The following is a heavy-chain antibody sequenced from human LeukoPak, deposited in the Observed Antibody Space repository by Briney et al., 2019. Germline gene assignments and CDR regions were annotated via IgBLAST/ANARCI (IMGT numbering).Heavy chain of an antibody. Sequence: SETLSLTCTVSGGSISSYYWSWIRQPPGKGLEWSGYIYHSGSTNYNPSLKSRVTISVDTSKNQFSLKLTSVTAADTAVYYCAKNRGEAFDYWGQGTLVTVSS. CDR1: GGSISSYY. CDR3: AKNRGEAFDY. J-gene: IGHJ4*02. D-gene: IGHD3-10*01. CDR2: IYHSGST. V-gene: IGHV4-59*08.